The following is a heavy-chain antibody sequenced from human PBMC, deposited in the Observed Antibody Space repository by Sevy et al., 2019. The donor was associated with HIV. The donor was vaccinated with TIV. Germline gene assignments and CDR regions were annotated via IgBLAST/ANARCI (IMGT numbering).Heavy chain of an antibody. D-gene: IGHD6-19*01. CDR2: IYTSGST. CDR1: GGSISSYY. J-gene: IGHJ3*02. V-gene: IGHV4-4*07. Sequence: SETLSLTCTVSGGSISSYYWSWIRQPAGKGLEWIGRIYTSGSTNYNPSLKSRVTMSVDTSKNQFSLMLSSVTAADTAVYYCARGRYSSGWFDAFDIWGQGTMVTVSS. CDR3: ARGRYSSGWFDAFDI.